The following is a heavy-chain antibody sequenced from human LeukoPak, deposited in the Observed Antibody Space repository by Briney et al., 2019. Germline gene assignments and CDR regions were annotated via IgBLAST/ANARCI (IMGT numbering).Heavy chain of an antibody. CDR2: IYYGGST. V-gene: IGHV4-59*01. CDR1: GGSISSYY. J-gene: IGHJ4*02. D-gene: IGHD3-10*01. Sequence: PSETLSLTCTVSGGSISSYYWSWIRQPPGKGLEWIGYIYYGGSTNYNPSLKSRVTISVDTSKNQFSLKLSSVTAADTAVYYCAGSGVRGVIPDYWGQGTLVTVSS. CDR3: AGSGVRGVIPDY.